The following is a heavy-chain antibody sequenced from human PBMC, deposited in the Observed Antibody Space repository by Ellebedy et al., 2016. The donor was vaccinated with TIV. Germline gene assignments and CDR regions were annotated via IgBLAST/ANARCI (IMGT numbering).Heavy chain of an antibody. Sequence: GESLKISXAASGFTFSSYAMSWVRQAPGKGLEWVSAISGSGGSTYYADSVKGRFTISRDNSKNTLYLQMNSLRAEDTAVYYCATLYDFWSGFDYYMDVWGKGTTVTVSS. V-gene: IGHV3-23*01. D-gene: IGHD3-3*01. CDR1: GFTFSSYA. CDR2: ISGSGGST. J-gene: IGHJ6*03. CDR3: ATLYDFWSGFDYYMDV.